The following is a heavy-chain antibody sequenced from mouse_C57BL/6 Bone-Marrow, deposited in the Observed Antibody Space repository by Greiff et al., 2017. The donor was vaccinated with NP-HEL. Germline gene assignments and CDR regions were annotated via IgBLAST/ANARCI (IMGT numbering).Heavy chain of an antibody. Sequence: EVKLMESGPGLVKPSQSLSLTCSVTGYSITSGYYWNWIRQFPGNKLEWMGYISYDGSNNYNPSLKNRISITRDTSKNQFFLKLNSVTTEDTATYSSAGKAYDGYYDYAMDYWGQGTSVTVSS. V-gene: IGHV3-6*01. J-gene: IGHJ4*01. CDR1: GYSITSGYY. CDR3: AGKAYDGYYDYAMDY. CDR2: ISYDGSN. D-gene: IGHD2-3*01.